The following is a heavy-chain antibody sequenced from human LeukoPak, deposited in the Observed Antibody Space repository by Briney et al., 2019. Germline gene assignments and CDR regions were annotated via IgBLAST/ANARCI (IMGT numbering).Heavy chain of an antibody. V-gene: IGHV3-23*01. CDR2: ISGSGGST. CDR3: AKVRCSGGSSYPYYYYYYGMDV. D-gene: IGHD2-15*01. J-gene: IGHJ6*02. Sequence: GGSLRLSCAASGFTFSSYAMSWVRQAPGKGLEWVSAISGSGGSTYYADSVKGRFTISRDNSKNTLYLQMNSLRAEDTAVYYCAKVRCSGGSSYPYYYYYYGMDVWGQGTTVTVSS. CDR1: GFTFSSYA.